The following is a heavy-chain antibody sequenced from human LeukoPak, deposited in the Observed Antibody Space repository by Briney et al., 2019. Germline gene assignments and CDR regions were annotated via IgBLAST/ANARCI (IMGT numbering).Heavy chain of an antibody. J-gene: IGHJ4*02. CDR2: ISAYNGNT. D-gene: IGHD6-19*01. CDR3: ARDGAGYSSGLPLDY. CDR1: GYTFTSYG. Sequence: ASVKVSCKASGYTFTSYGISWVRQAPGHGLEWMGWISAYNGNTNSAQKLQGRVTMTTDTSTSTAYMEVRSLRSDDTAVYYCARDGAGYSSGLPLDYWGQGTLVTVSS. V-gene: IGHV1-18*01.